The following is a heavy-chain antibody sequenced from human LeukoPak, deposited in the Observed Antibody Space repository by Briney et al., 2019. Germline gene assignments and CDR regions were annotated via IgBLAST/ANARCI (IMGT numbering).Heavy chain of an antibody. CDR1: GYTFTGYY. D-gene: IGHD2-2*01. Sequence: ASVKVSCKASGYTFTGYYMHWVRQAPGQGLEWMGWINPNSGGTNYAQKFQGTVTMTRDTSISTAYMELSRLRSDDTAVYYCARTPEGYCSSTSCQPTDYYYYYGMDVWGQGTTVTVSS. CDR2: INPNSGGT. V-gene: IGHV1-2*02. CDR3: ARTPEGYCSSTSCQPTDYYYYYGMDV. J-gene: IGHJ6*02.